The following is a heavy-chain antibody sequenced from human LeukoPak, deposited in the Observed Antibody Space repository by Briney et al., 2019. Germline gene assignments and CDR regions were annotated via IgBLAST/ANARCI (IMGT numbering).Heavy chain of an antibody. V-gene: IGHV4-59*01. CDR1: GGSISSYY. Sequence: SETLSLTCTVSGGSISSYYWSWIRKPPGKGLESIGYIYYTGSTNSNPSLKSRVTISVDRSKNQFPLNLTSVTAADTAVYYCARLHDYGDYRGAFDIWGQGTMVTVSS. CDR2: IYYTGST. D-gene: IGHD4-17*01. J-gene: IGHJ3*02. CDR3: ARLHDYGDYRGAFDI.